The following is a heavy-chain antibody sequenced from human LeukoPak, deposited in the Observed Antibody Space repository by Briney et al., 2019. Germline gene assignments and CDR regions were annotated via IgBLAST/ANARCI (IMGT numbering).Heavy chain of an antibody. CDR2: ISSSSSYI. CDR3: ATMARSYDAFDI. J-gene: IGHJ3*02. D-gene: IGHD5-24*01. CDR1: GFTVSSNY. V-gene: IGHV3-21*01. Sequence: GGFLRLSCAASGFTVSSNYMSWVRQAPGKGLEWVSSISSSSSYIYYADSVKGRFTISRDNAKNSLYLQMNSLRAEDTAVYYCATMARSYDAFDIWGQGTMVTVSS.